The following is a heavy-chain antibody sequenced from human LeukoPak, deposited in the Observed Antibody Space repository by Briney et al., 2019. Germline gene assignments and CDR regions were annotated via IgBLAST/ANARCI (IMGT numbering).Heavy chain of an antibody. D-gene: IGHD3-16*01. CDR2: INSDGSST. CDR3: AREGDFGLAFDI. Sequence: GGSLRLSCAASGFTFSSYWMHWVRQAPGKGLVWVSRINSDGSSTSYADSVKGRFTISRDNAKNTLYLQMNSLRAEDTAVYYCAREGDFGLAFDIWGQGTMVTVSS. CDR1: GFTFSSYW. J-gene: IGHJ3*02. V-gene: IGHV3-74*01.